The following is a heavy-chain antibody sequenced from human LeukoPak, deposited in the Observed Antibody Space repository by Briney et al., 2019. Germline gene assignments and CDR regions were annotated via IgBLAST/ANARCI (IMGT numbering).Heavy chain of an antibody. D-gene: IGHD5-18*01. CDR1: GLTVSNHW. V-gene: IGHV3-7*03. Sequence: PGGSLRLSCVASGLTVSNHWMSWVRQAPGKGLEWVANIREERGQEYYVDSVKGRFTISKNSAKNSLYLQMNTLRVEDTVMYYCASLDTAKQPLANHWGQGTLVTVSS. CDR3: ASLDTAKQPLANH. CDR2: IREERGQE. J-gene: IGHJ5*02.